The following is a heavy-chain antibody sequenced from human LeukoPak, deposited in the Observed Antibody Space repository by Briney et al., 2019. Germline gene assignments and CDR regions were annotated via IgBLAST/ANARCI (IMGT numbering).Heavy chain of an antibody. CDR3: ARGGSSGSPWFDP. D-gene: IGHD6-19*01. Sequence: ASVKVSCKASGGTFSSYAISWVRQAPGQGLEWMGGIIPIFGTANYAQKFQGRVTITADESTSTAYMELSSLRSEDTAVYYCARGGSSGSPWFDPWGQGTLVTVSS. V-gene: IGHV1-69*13. J-gene: IGHJ5*02. CDR2: IIPIFGTA. CDR1: GGTFSSYA.